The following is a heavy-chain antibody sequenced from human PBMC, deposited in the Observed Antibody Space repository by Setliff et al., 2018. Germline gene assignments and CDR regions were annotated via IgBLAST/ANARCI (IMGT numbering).Heavy chain of an antibody. V-gene: IGHV3-73*01. CDR1: EFSLSDFH. D-gene: IGHD2-2*01. CDR3: ARRGVGMGMDV. Sequence: GESLKISCAASEFSLSDFHMHWVRQAPGKGLEWVGRVRRNTNSYATAYSASLKGRFTISRDDSKNTAYLQMNSLQSEDTAVYHCARRGVGMGMDVWGKGTTVTVS. CDR2: VRRNTNSYAT. J-gene: IGHJ6*03.